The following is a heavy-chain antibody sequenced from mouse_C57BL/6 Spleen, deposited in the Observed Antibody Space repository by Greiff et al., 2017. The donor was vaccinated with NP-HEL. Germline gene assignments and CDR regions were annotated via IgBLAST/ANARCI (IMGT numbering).Heavy chain of an antibody. CDR1: GYTFTDYE. Sequence: VQLQQSGAELVRPGASVTLSCKASGYTFTDYEMHWVKQTPVHGLEWIGAIDPETGGTAYNQKFKGKALLTADKSSSTAYMELRSLTSEDSAVYYCTRSFITTVVANFDVWGTGTTVTVSS. J-gene: IGHJ1*03. V-gene: IGHV1-15*01. D-gene: IGHD1-1*01. CDR2: IDPETGGT. CDR3: TRSFITTVVANFDV.